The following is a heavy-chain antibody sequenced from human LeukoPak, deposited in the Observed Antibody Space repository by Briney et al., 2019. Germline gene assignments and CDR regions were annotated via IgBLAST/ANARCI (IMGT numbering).Heavy chain of an antibody. D-gene: IGHD6-19*01. CDR1: GFTFSSYG. J-gene: IGHJ4*02. V-gene: IGHV3-33*01. CDR2: IWYDGSNK. CDR3: ARGQITSAWLDC. Sequence: GRSLRLSCAASGFTFSSYGMHWVRQAPGKGLEWVAVIWYDGSNKYYADSVKGRFTISRDNSKNTLYLQMNSLRAEDTAVYYCARGQITSAWLDCWGQGTLVTVSS.